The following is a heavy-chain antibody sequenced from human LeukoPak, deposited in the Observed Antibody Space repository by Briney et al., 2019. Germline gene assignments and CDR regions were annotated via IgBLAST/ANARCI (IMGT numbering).Heavy chain of an antibody. J-gene: IGHJ4*02. CDR3: AKDHRRDYYYASGNHYNGFDY. V-gene: IGHV3-23*01. CDR1: GFTFSSYA. CDR2: ISGRSVSS. D-gene: IGHD3-10*01. Sequence: PGGSLRLSCAASGFTFSSYAMNWIRQVPGKGLEWVSAISGRSVSSYYADSVKGRFTISRDNSKNTLYLQMNSLRAEDTAIYYCAKDHRRDYYYASGNHYNGFDYRGQGTLVTVSS.